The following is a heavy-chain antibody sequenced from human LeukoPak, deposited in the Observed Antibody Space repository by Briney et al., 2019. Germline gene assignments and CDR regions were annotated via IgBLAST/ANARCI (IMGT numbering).Heavy chain of an antibody. CDR1: GFTVSSND. CDR2: IYTGGST. J-gene: IGHJ4*02. D-gene: IGHD3-16*02. CDR3: ARGGRYGSPDY. Sequence: GGSLRLSCAASGFTVSSNDMNWVRQAPGQGLEWVLIIYTGGSTYYADSVKGRFTISRDKSKNTLYLQMNNLTAEDTALYYCARGGRYGSPDYWGQGTLVTVSS. V-gene: IGHV3-53*01.